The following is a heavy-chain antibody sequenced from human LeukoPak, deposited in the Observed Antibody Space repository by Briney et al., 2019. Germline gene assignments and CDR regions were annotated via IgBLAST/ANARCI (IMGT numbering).Heavy chain of an antibody. CDR1: GYTFTSYD. D-gene: IGHD1-26*01. V-gene: IGHV1-8*01. CDR2: MNPNSGNT. Sequence: ASVKVSCKASGYTFTSYDINWVRQATGQGLEWMGWMNPNSGNTGYARKFQGRVTMTRNTSISTAYMELSSLRSEDTAVYYCARVPEWELPTDYWGQGTLVTVSS. J-gene: IGHJ4*02. CDR3: ARVPEWELPTDY.